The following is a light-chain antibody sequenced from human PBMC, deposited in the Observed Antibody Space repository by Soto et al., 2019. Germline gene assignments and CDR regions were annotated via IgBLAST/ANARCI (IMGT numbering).Light chain of an antibody. Sequence: QSALTQPASVSGSPGQSITISCTGTSSDVGGYNNVSWYQQHPGKAPKLMIYDVSNRPSGVSNRFSGSKSGNTASLTISGLQAEDEADYYCSSYTSSSTRHVVFGGGTKVTVL. CDR2: DVS. CDR3: SSYTSSSTRHVV. J-gene: IGLJ2*01. V-gene: IGLV2-14*01. CDR1: SSDVGGYNN.